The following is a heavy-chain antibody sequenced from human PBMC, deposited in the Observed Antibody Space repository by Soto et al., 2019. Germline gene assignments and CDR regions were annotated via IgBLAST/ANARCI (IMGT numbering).Heavy chain of an antibody. Sequence: ASVKVSCKASGYTFTSYGISWVRQAPGQGLEWMGWISAYNGNTNYAQKLQGRVTMTTDTSTSTAYMELRSLRSDDTAVYYCARRMTGYCSGGSCYSGYYYYYMDVWGKGTTVTVSS. CDR2: ISAYNGNT. V-gene: IGHV1-18*01. J-gene: IGHJ6*03. D-gene: IGHD2-15*01. CDR3: ARRMTGYCSGGSCYSGYYYYYMDV. CDR1: GYTFTSYG.